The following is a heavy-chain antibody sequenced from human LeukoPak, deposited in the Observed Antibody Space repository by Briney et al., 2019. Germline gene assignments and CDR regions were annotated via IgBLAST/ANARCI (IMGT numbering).Heavy chain of an antibody. J-gene: IGHJ1*01. Sequence: PSETLSLTCTVSGYSISSGYYWGWIRQPPGKGLEWIGSIYHSGSTYYNPSLKSRVTISVDTSKNQFSLKLSSVTAADTAVYYCARDGWELLSSEYFQHWGQGTLVTVSS. CDR1: GYSISSGYY. D-gene: IGHD1-26*01. V-gene: IGHV4-38-2*02. CDR2: IYHSGST. CDR3: ARDGWELLSSEYFQH.